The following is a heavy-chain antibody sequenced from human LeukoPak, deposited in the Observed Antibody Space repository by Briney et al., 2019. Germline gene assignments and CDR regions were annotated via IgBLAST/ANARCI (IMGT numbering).Heavy chain of an antibody. J-gene: IGHJ4*02. CDR2: IKQDGSEK. Sequence: QPGGSLRLSCAASGFTFSNYWMNWVRQAPGKGLEWVANIKQDGSEKYYVDSVKGRFTISRDNAKSSLYLQMNSLRAEDTAVYYCAREFLLDYGDYHYFDYWGQGTLVTVSS. CDR1: GFTFSNYW. CDR3: AREFLLDYGDYHYFDY. D-gene: IGHD4-17*01. V-gene: IGHV3-7*01.